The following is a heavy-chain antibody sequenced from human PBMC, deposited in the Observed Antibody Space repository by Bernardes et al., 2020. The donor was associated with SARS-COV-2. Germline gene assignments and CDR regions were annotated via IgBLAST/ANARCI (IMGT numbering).Heavy chain of an antibody. CDR1: GFTFSSYN. V-gene: IGHV3-21*01. CDR2: ISYSSSYI. CDR3: AREPYGDSSFDY. J-gene: IGHJ4*02. Sequence: GGSLRLSCAASGFTFSSYNMNWVRQAPGKGLEWVSSISYSSSYIYYADSVKGRFTISRDNAKNSLNLQMNSLRAEDTAVYYCAREPYGDSSFDYWGQGTLVTVSS. D-gene: IGHD4-17*01.